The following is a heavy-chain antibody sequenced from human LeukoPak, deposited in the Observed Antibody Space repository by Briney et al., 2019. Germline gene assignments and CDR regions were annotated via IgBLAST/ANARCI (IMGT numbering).Heavy chain of an antibody. CDR3: AKGVPYCSSTSCPLGY. D-gene: IGHD2-2*01. Sequence: PGGSLRLSCAASGFTFSSYAMSWVRQAPGKGLEWVSAINDSGDSTYYADSVKGRFTISRDNSKNTLYLQMNSLRADDTALYYCAKGVPYCSSTSCPLGYWGQGTLVTVSS. CDR1: GFTFSSYA. V-gene: IGHV3-23*01. J-gene: IGHJ4*02. CDR2: INDSGDST.